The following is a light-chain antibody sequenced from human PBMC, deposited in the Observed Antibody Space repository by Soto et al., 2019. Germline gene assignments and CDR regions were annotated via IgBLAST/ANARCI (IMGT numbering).Light chain of an antibody. V-gene: IGKV3-11*01. CDR1: QSVSSN. CDR2: GAF. Sequence: EIVMTQSPVTLSVSPGERVTLSCRASQSVSSNLAWYQQKPGQAPSLLIYGAFTRATGIPARFSGSGSGTDFTLTISSLEPEDFAVYYCQQRNIWPPVTFGQGTRLEIK. CDR3: QQRNIWPPVT. J-gene: IGKJ5*01.